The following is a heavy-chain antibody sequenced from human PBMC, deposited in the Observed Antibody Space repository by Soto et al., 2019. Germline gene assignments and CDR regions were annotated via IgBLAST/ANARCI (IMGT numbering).Heavy chain of an antibody. CDR2: MNPKSGNT. Sequence: ASVKVSCKASGSTFTNYGFSWVRQAPGQGLEWMGWMNPKSGNTGYAQQFQGRVIMTRSTSISTAYMELSSLRSEDTAVYYCVRVYGEIDYWGPGTLVTVSS. CDR1: GSTFTNYG. D-gene: IGHD4-17*01. J-gene: IGHJ4*02. V-gene: IGHV1-8*02. CDR3: VRVYGEIDY.